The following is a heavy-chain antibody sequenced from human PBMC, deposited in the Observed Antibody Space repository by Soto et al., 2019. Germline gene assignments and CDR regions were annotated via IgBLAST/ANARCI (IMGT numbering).Heavy chain of an antibody. Sequence: GGSVKVSCKVSGYTLTELSMHWVRQAPGKGLEWMGGFDPEDGETIYAQKFQGRVTMTEDTSTDTAYMELSGLRSEDTAVYYCATSLLWLGFDYWGQGTLVTSPQ. V-gene: IGHV1-24*01. CDR3: ATSLLWLGFDY. D-gene: IGHD3-10*01. J-gene: IGHJ4*02. CDR2: FDPEDGET. CDR1: GYTLTELS.